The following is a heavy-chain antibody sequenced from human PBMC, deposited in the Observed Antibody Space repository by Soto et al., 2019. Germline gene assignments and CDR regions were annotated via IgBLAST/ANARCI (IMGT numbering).Heavy chain of an antibody. V-gene: IGHV4-4*02. CDR3: AKVSGSYYYGMDV. D-gene: IGHD1-26*01. J-gene: IGHJ6*02. CDR1: GGSISSSNW. CDR2: ISHSGST. Sequence: QVQLQESGPGLVKPSGTLSLTCAVSGGSISSSNWWSWVRQPPGKGLEWIGEISHSGSTNYNPSLTSRVTISVDKSKNQFSLKLSSVTAADTAVYYCAKVSGSYYYGMDVWGQGTTVTVSS.